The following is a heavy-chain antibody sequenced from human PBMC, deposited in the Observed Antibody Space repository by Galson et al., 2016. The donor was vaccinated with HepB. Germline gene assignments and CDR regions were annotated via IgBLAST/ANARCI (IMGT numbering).Heavy chain of an antibody. D-gene: IGHD3-16*01. V-gene: IGHV3-11*06. J-gene: IGHJ4*02. CDR1: GFTFSDYY. CDR3: AREGRGAYSNPIDS. Sequence: SLRLSCAASGFTFSDYYMSWIRQAPGKGLEWISYISRSSSYIIYEDSVKGRFTASRDDAKNSLYLQMNCLRAEHTAVYYCAREGRGAYSNPIDSWGQGTLVTVPS. CDR2: ISRSSSYI.